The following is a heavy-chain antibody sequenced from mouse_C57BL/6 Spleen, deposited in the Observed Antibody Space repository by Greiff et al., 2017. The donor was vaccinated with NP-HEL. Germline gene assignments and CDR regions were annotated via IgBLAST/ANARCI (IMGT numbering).Heavy chain of an antibody. CDR3: TDYYGSSSY. Sequence: EVKLEESGGGLVQPGGSMKLSCVASGFTFSNYWMNWVRQSPEKGLEWVAQIRLKSDNYATHYAESVKGRFTISRDDSKSSVYLQMNNLRAEDTGIYYCTDYYGSSSYWGQGTLVTVSA. J-gene: IGHJ3*01. D-gene: IGHD1-1*01. CDR1: GFTFSNYW. V-gene: IGHV6-3*01. CDR2: IRLKSDNYAT.